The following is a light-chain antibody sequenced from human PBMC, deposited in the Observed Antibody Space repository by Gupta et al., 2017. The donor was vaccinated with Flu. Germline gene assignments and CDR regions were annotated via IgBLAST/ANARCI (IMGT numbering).Light chain of an antibody. J-gene: IGKJ2*01. CDR3: QQESDCPLYT. CDR2: GGS. Sequence: TTLCVSPGERGTLSCRASQSVGTSFAWYKQKPGQAPRLLMYGGSTRVTGIPARFSGSGSGTEFTLTISSRQSEDFAVYFCQQESDCPLYTFGQGTKMEIK. CDR1: QSVGTS. V-gene: IGKV3-15*01.